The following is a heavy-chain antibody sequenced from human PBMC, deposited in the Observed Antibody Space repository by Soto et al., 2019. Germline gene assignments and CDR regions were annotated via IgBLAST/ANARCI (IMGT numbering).Heavy chain of an antibody. CDR1: GFTFSSYA. D-gene: IGHD2-15*01. V-gene: IGHV3-23*01. CDR3: AKDWLTRYAYYYYGMDV. Sequence: GGSLRLSCAASGFTFSSYAMSWVRQAPGKGLEWVSAISGSGGSTYYADSVKGRFTISRDNSKNTLYLQMNSLRAEDTAVYYCAKDWLTRYAYYYYGMDVWGQGTTVTVSS. J-gene: IGHJ6*02. CDR2: ISGSGGST.